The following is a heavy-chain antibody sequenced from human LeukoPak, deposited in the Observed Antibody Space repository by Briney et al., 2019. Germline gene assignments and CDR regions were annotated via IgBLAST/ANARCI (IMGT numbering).Heavy chain of an antibody. CDR3: ARLDSNRSFDY. V-gene: IGHV3-66*01. CDR1: GFTVSSNY. J-gene: IGHJ4*02. Sequence: GGSLRLSCAASGFTVSSNYMSWVRQAPGKGLEWVSIIYSGGSTYYADSVKGRFTISRDNSKNTLYLQMNSLRAEDTAVYYCARLDSNRSFDYWGQGTLVTVSS. CDR2: IYSGGST. D-gene: IGHD4-11*01.